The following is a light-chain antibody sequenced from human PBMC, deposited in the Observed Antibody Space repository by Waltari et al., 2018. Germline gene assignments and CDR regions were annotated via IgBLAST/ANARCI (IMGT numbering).Light chain of an antibody. CDR1: QGIDNY. J-gene: IGKJ4*01. CDR3: QKFNSAPLT. V-gene: IGKV1-27*01. CDR2: PAS. Sequence: DIHITQSPSSLSASVADRVIITCRASQGIDNYLAWYQQKPGKVPKLLIFPASTLQSGVPARFSGSGSGTDFTLTISSLQPEDVAIYYCQKFNSAPLTFGGGTKVEIK.